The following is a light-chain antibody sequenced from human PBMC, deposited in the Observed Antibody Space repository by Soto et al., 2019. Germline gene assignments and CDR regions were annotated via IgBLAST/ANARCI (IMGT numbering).Light chain of an antibody. CDR1: QSIQTW. J-gene: IGKJ2*01. CDR3: QQYESYPYT. CDR2: DAS. V-gene: IGKV1-5*01. Sequence: DIQMTQSPSTLSSSVGDRVTISCRASQSIQTWLAWYQQRPGKAPNLLIFDASDLASGVSSRFSGSGSGAEFTLTIRSLQADDFATYYCQQYESYPYTFGRGTRLEIK.